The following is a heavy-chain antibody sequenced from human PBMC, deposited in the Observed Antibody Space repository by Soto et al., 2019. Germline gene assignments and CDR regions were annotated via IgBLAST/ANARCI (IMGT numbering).Heavy chain of an antibody. J-gene: IGHJ6*02. CDR1: GYTFTSYD. CDR2: MNPNSCNT. Sequence: QVQLVQSGAEVKKPGASVKVSCKASGYTFTSYDINWVRQATGQGLEWMGWMNPNSCNTGYAQKFQGRVTMTRNNSISTAYMELSSLRSEETAVYYCAREESAYYYYGMEVWGQGTTVTVSS. CDR3: AREESAYYYYGMEV. D-gene: IGHD3-10*01. V-gene: IGHV1-8*01.